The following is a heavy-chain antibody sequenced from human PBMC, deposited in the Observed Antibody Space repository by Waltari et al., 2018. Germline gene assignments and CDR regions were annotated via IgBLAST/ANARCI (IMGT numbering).Heavy chain of an antibody. CDR2: INQDGET. J-gene: IGHJ4*02. CDR1: GFPLSDHC. V-gene: IGHV3-7*04. D-gene: IGHD3-3*01. Sequence: EALLVESGGNLVQPGGSLRLTWEYSGFPLSDHCMSWVRQVPGKGVEGVASINQDGETNYVASVKGRFTISRDNAKKFLVLLLNNLRADDSGIYYCARDPTLFGVRQNYFDSWGQGNLVTVSS. CDR3: ARDPTLFGVRQNYFDS.